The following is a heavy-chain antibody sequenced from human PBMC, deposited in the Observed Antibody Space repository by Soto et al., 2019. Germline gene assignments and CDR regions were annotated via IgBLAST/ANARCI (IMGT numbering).Heavy chain of an antibody. J-gene: IGHJ5*02. V-gene: IGHV3-49*03. CDR1: GFTFGDYA. D-gene: IGHD2-2*01. CDR2: IRSKAYGGTT. CDR3: TSDSTGGYCSSTSCPENWFDP. Sequence: PGGSLRLSCTASGFTFGDYAMSWFRQAPGKGLEWVGFIRSKAYGGTTEYAASVKGRFTISRDDSRSIAYLQMNNLKTEDTAVYYCTSDSTGGYCSSTSCPENWFDPWGQGTLVTVSS.